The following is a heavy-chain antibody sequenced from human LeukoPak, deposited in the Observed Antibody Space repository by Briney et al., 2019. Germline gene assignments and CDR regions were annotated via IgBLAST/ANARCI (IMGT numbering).Heavy chain of an antibody. Sequence: PSETLSLTCTVSGGSISSSSYYWGWIRQPPGKGLEWIGSIYYSGSTYYNPSLKSRVTISVDTSKNQFSLKLSSVTAADTAVYYCASRVVGATGDYWGQGTLVTVSS. CDR2: IYYSGST. CDR1: GGSISSSSYY. J-gene: IGHJ4*02. V-gene: IGHV4-39*07. D-gene: IGHD1-26*01. CDR3: ASRVVGATGDY.